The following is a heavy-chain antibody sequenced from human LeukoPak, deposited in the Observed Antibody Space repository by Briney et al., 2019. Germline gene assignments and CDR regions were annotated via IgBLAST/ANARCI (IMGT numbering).Heavy chain of an antibody. CDR3: ARQQVAYYYYYGMDV. D-gene: IGHD2-15*01. V-gene: IGHV5-51*01. CDR2: IYPGDSDT. Sequence: GESLKISCQGSGYSFTTYWIAWVRQMPGKGLEWKGIIYPGDSDTRYSPSFQGQVTISADKSISTAFLQWSSLKASDTAMYYCARQQVAYYYYYGMDVWGKGTTVTVSS. CDR1: GYSFTTYW. J-gene: IGHJ6*04.